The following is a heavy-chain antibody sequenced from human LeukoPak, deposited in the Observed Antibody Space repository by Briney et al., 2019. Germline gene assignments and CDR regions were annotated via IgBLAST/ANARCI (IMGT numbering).Heavy chain of an antibody. V-gene: IGHV1-69*05. J-gene: IGHJ4*02. CDR2: IIPIFGTA. D-gene: IGHD3-10*01. CDR1: GGTFSTYA. CDR3: ARALGTYYYGSGSYGY. Sequence: GASVKVSCKASGGTFSTYAISWVRQAPGQVLEWMGGIIPIFGTANYAQKFQGRVTITTDESTSTAYMELSSLRSEDTAVYYCARALGTYYYGSGSYGYWGQGTLVTVSS.